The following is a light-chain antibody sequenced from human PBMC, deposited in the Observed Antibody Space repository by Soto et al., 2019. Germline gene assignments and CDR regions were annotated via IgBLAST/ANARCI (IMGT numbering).Light chain of an antibody. CDR2: AAS. V-gene: IGKV1-6*01. CDR3: LLDFSYFWA. CDR1: QGIRSA. J-gene: IGKJ1*01. Sequence: AIQLTQSPSSLSASVGDRVTITCRASQGIRSALGWYQQKPGKVPKLLIYAASTLQSGVQSRFSGSGSGTDFTLTISSLQPEDFATYYCLLDFSYFWAFGQGTKVEVK.